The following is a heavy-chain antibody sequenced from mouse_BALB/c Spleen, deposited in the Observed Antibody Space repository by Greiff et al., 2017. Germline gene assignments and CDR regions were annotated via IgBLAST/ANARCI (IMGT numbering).Heavy chain of an antibody. CDR3: ATYGSYAMDY. V-gene: IGHV1S34*01. CDR2: ISCYNGAT. CDR1: GYSFTGYY. J-gene: IGHJ4*01. D-gene: IGHD2-2*01. Sequence: LVKTGASVKISCKASGYSFTGYYMHWVKQSHGTSLEWIGYISCYNGATSYNQKFKGKATFTVDTSSSTAYMQFNSLTSEDSAVYYCATYGSYAMDYWGQGTSVTVSS.